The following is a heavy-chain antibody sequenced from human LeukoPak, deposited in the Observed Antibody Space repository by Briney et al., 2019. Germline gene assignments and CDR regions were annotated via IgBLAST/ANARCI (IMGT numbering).Heavy chain of an antibody. V-gene: IGHV1-18*01. CDR3: ARDRCGSSGCVNDY. D-gene: IGHD6-19*01. J-gene: IGHJ4*02. CDR1: GYTFTSYG. Sequence: ASVKVSCKASGYTFTSYGISWVRQAPGQGLEWMGWISAYNGNTNYAQKLQGRVTMTTDTSTSTAYMALRSLRSDDTAVYYCARDRCGSSGCVNDYWGQGTLVTVSS. CDR2: ISAYNGNT.